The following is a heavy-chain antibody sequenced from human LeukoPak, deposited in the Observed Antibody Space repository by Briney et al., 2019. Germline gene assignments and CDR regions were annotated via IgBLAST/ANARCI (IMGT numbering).Heavy chain of an antibody. CDR2: SYYSGIT. V-gene: IGHV4-59*01. J-gene: IGHJ4*02. CDR3: ARGEPVDY. Sequence: SETLSLTCTVSGDSISTYYWSWLRQSPGKGLEWIGYSYYSGITSYNPSLKSQVTMSVDESKNQLSLKVNSVTAADTAVYYCARGEPVDYWGQGTLVTVSS. D-gene: IGHD1-14*01. CDR1: GDSISTYY.